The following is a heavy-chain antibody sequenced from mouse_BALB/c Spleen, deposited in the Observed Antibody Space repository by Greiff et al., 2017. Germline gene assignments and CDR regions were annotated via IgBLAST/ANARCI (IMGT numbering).Heavy chain of an antibody. CDR2: ISSGSSTI. J-gene: IGHJ2*01. CDR1: GFTFSSFG. Sequence: EVMLVESGGGLVQPGGSRKLSCAASGFTFSSFGMHWVRQAPEKGLEWVAYISSGSSTIYYVDTVKGRFTISRDNPKNTLFLQMTSLRSEDTAMYYCARDYRYDYWGQGTTLTVSS. D-gene: IGHD2-14*01. V-gene: IGHV5-17*02. CDR3: ARDYRYDY.